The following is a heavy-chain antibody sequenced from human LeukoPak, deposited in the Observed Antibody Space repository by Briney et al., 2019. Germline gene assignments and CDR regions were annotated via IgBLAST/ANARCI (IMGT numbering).Heavy chain of an antibody. CDR2: IYTSGST. J-gene: IGHJ4*02. CDR1: GGSISSGSYY. V-gene: IGHV4-61*02. Sequence: PSQTLSLTCTVSGGSISSGSYYWSWIRQPAGKGLERIGRIYTSGSTNYNPSLKSRVTISVDTSKSQFSLKLSSVTAADTAVYYCARDADRHDTLDYWGQGTLVTVSS. CDR3: ARDADRHDTLDY. D-gene: IGHD3-22*01.